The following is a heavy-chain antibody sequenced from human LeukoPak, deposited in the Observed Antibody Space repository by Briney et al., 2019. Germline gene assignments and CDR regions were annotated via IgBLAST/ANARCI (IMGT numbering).Heavy chain of an antibody. D-gene: IGHD6-19*01. CDR1: GFTFSSYA. Sequence: GGSLRPSCAASGFTFSSYAISWVRQAPGKGLEWVSAISKSGDSTYYADSVKGRFTISRDNSKNTIYLQMNSLRVEDTAVYYCAKLGGWTGWFFDYWGQGTVVTVSS. CDR3: AKLGGWTGWFFDY. J-gene: IGHJ4*02. CDR2: ISKSGDST. V-gene: IGHV3-23*01.